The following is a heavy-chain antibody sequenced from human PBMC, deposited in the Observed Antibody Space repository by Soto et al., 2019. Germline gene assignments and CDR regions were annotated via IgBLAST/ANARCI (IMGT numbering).Heavy chain of an antibody. CDR3: VGAEYGLRRSSPSFGFYGMDV. D-gene: IGHD3-10*01. Sequence: GGSLRLSCAASGFTFSTYWMHWIRQVPGKGLKWVSRINSDASHTYYADSVKGRFTISRDNADNSLFLQMNSLRVEDTAVYYCVGAEYGLRRSSPSFGFYGMDVWGQGTTVTVSS. CDR1: GFTFSTYW. J-gene: IGHJ6*02. V-gene: IGHV3-74*01. CDR2: INSDASHT.